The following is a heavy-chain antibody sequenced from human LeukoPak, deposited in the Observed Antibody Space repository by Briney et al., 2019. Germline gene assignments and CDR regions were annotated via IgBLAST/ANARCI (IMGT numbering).Heavy chain of an antibody. CDR3: AAGRYYDISGYDAFDI. Sequence: SVKVSCKASGFTFATSSMQWVRQARGQRLEWIGWIVVGSGNTNYAQKFQERATITRDMSTSTAYMELSSLRSEDTAVYYCAAGRYYDISGYDAFDIWGQGTMVTVSS. V-gene: IGHV1-58*02. CDR1: GFTFATSS. J-gene: IGHJ3*02. CDR2: IVVGSGNT. D-gene: IGHD3-22*01.